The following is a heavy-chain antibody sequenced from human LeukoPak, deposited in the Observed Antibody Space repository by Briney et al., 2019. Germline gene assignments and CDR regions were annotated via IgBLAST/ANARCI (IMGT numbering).Heavy chain of an antibody. CDR3: ARIQIGYCSSTSCSNPEGYYYYGMDV. Sequence: SETLSLTCTVSGGSISSYYWSWIRQPPGKELEWIGYIHYSGSTNYNPSLKSRVTMSVDTSKNQFSLKLTSVTAADTAVYYCARIQIGYCSSTSCSNPEGYYYYGMDVWGQGTTVTVSS. J-gene: IGHJ6*02. CDR2: IHYSGST. V-gene: IGHV4-59*01. D-gene: IGHD2-2*01. CDR1: GGSISSYY.